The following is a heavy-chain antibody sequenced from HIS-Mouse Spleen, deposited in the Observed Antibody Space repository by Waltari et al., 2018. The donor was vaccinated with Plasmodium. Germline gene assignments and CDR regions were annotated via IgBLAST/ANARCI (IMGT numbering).Heavy chain of an antibody. D-gene: IGHD3-16*01. CDR1: GSTVPGHY. V-gene: IGHV1-2*02. J-gene: IGHJ3*02. Sequence: QVQLVQSGAEVKKPGASVKVSCTASGSTVPGHYMHWVRQAPGQGLEWMGWINPNSGGTNYAQKCQGRVTMTRDTSISTAYMELSRLRSDDTAVYYCARWGVDAFDIWGQGTMVTVSS. CDR2: INPNSGGT. CDR3: ARWGVDAFDI.